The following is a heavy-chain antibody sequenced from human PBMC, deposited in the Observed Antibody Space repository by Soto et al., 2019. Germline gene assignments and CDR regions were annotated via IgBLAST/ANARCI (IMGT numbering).Heavy chain of an antibody. J-gene: IGHJ3*02. CDR2: LYSGGNT. V-gene: IGHV3-66*01. Sequence: EVQLVESGGGLVQPGGSLRLSCAASGFTVSSNHMSWVRQAPGKGLEWVSVLYSGGNTYYPDSVKGRLTVSRDNSKNTLYFQMNSLRVEDTAVYYCARKRDAFDIWGQGTMVTVSS. CDR1: GFTVSSNH. CDR3: ARKRDAFDI.